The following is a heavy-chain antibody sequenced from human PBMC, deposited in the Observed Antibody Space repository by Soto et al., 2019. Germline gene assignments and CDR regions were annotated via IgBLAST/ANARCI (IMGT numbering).Heavy chain of an antibody. Sequence: QVQLVQSGAEVKKPGASVKVSCKASGYTFTSYDINWVRQATGQGLEWMGWMNPNTGNTGYAQKFQGRVTMTRNTSISTAYMELSSLRSEDTAVYYCARWPDGYYYYGMDVWGQGTTVTVSS. J-gene: IGHJ6*02. V-gene: IGHV1-8*01. CDR2: MNPNTGNT. CDR1: GYTFTSYD. CDR3: ARWPDGYYYYGMDV.